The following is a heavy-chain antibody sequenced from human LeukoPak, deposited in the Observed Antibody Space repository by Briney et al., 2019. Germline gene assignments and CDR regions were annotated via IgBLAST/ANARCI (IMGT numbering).Heavy chain of an antibody. J-gene: IGHJ4*02. CDR1: GFTFSNYA. CDR2: TVGIGPDT. V-gene: IGHV3-23*01. D-gene: IGHD3-22*01. CDR3: ARSPYYYDSSSGY. Sequence: GGSLRLSCAASGFTFSNYAMIWVRQAPGKGLEWVAATVGIGPDTYHADSVKGRFTISRDNSKNSLYLQMNSLRAEDTAVYYCARSPYYYDSSSGYWGQGTLVTVSS.